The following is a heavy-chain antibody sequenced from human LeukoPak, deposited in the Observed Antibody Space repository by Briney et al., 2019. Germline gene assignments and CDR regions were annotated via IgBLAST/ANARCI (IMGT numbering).Heavy chain of an antibody. CDR3: AKGRDYYYDSSGSSDY. V-gene: IGHV3-23*01. CDR2: ISGSGGST. D-gene: IGHD3-22*01. J-gene: IGHJ4*02. CDR1: GFTFSNYA. Sequence: GGSLRLSCAASGFTFSNYAMTWVRQAPGKGLEWVSGISGSGGSTDYADSVKGRFTISRDNSKNTLYLQMNSLRAEDTAVYFCAKGRDYYYDSSGSSDYWGQGTLVTVSS.